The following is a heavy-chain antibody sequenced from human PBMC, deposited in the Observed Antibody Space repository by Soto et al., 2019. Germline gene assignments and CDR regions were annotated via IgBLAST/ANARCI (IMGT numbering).Heavy chain of an antibody. CDR1: GGSISSYY. V-gene: IGHV4-59*01. CDR3: ARDLDFGGNSEPSDV. Sequence: TLSLTCTVSGGSISSYYWSWIRQSPGKGLEWIGYIYYSGSTNYNPSLKSRVTISVDTSKNQFSLKLSSVTAADTAVYYCARDLDFGGNSEPSDVWGKGTMVTVS. CDR2: IYYSGST. J-gene: IGHJ3*01. D-gene: IGHD2-21*02.